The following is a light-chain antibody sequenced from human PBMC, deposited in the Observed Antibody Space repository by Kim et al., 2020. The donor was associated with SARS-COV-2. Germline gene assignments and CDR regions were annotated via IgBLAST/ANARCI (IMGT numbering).Light chain of an antibody. CDR3: HLYGTSPWT. V-gene: IGKV3-20*01. J-gene: IGKJ1*01. CDR2: GAS. CDR1: SSNY. Sequence: SSNYLAWYQQKPGQAPRLLIYGASNRATGIPDRFSGSGSGTDFTLTISRLEPEDFAVYYCHLYGTSPWTFGQGTKVDIK.